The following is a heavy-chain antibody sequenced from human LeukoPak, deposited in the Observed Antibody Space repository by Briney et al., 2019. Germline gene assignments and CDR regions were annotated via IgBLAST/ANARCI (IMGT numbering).Heavy chain of an antibody. CDR1: GFTFTTYA. CDR3: AKDRGYGGNLDYYGMGV. Sequence: GGSLRLSCADSGFTFTTYALNWLRQAPGKGLEWVSGISGSGGSTYYADSVKGRFTISRDNSKDTMYLQMNSLRAEDTAIYYCAKDRGYGGNLDYYGMGVWGQGTTVTVSS. J-gene: IGHJ6*02. D-gene: IGHD4-23*01. V-gene: IGHV3-23*01. CDR2: ISGSGGST.